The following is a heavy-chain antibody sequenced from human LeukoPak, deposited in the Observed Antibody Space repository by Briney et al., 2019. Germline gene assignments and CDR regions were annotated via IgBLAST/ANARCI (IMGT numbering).Heavy chain of an antibody. CDR2: ISYDGSNK. CDR3: AKGAEYYYGSALDY. CDR1: GFTFSSYG. V-gene: IGHV3-30*18. J-gene: IGHJ4*02. D-gene: IGHD3-10*01. Sequence: GGSLRLSCAASGFTFSSYGMHWVRQAPGKGLEWVAVISYDGSNKYYADSVKGRFTISRDNSKNTLYLQMNSLRAEDTAVYYCAKGAEYYYGSALDYWGQGTLVTVSS.